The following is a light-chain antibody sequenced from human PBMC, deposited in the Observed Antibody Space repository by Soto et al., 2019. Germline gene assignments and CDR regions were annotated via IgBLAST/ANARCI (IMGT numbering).Light chain of an antibody. Sequence: EIVLTQSPGTLSLSPGERATLSCGASQSVTSSYLAWYQQKPGQAPRLLIYSASSRATGIPDRFSGSGSGTDFTLTINRLEPEDFAVYYCQQYHRLPYTFGQGTKLGIK. CDR2: SAS. V-gene: IGKV3-20*01. CDR1: QSVTSSY. J-gene: IGKJ2*01. CDR3: QQYHRLPYT.